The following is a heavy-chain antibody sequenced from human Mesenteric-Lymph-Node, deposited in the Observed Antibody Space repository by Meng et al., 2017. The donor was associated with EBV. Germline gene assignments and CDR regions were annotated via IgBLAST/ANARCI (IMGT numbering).Heavy chain of an antibody. J-gene: IGHJ4*02. Sequence: VPREESGGGLVKPGGSLRLSCAASGFIFSSYAMSWVRQAPGKGLEWVSAISGSGGSTYYADSVKGRFTISRDNSKNTLYLQMNSLRAEDTAVYYCAKGFTTLVDYWGQGTLVTVSS. CDR1: GFIFSSYA. V-gene: IGHV3-23*04. D-gene: IGHD3-22*01. CDR3: AKGFTTLVDY. CDR2: ISGSGGST.